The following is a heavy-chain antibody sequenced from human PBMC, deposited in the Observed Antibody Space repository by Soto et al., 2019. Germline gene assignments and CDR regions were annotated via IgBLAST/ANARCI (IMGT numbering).Heavy chain of an antibody. CDR1: GHTFTSYH. Sequence: QVQLVQSGAEVKKPGASVKVSCKASGHTFTSYHMHWVRQAPGQGLEWLGVVNPTNGKITYAQNFQGRVPMARDTSHSTLYMEVNSLRSEDTGVYYCAREAVALLGYYYGLDVLGPGTTVTVSS. V-gene: IGHV1-46*01. D-gene: IGHD2-21*01. J-gene: IGHJ6*02. CDR3: AREAVALLGYYYGLDV. CDR2: VNPTNGKI.